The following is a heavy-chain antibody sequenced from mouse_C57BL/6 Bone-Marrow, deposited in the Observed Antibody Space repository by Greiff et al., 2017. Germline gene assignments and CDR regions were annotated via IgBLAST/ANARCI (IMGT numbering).Heavy chain of an antibody. J-gene: IGHJ1*03. CDR1: GFSLTSYG. D-gene: IGHD2-4*01. V-gene: IGHV2-9*01. CDR2: IWGGGST. Sequence: VQVVESGPGLVAPSQSLSITCTVSGFSLTSYGVDWVRQPPGKGLEWLGVIWGGGSTNYNSALMSRLSISKDNSKSQVFLKMNSLQTDDTAMYYCAKHGGSYDYDSYWYFDVWGTGTTVTVSS. CDR3: AKHGGSYDYDSYWYFDV.